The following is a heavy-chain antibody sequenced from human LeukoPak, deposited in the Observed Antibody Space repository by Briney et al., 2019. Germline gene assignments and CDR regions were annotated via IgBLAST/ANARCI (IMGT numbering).Heavy chain of an antibody. CDR1: GGSISSSSYY. J-gene: IGHJ4*02. D-gene: IGHD6-6*01. CDR2: IYHSGST. Sequence: PSETLSLTCTVSGGSISSSSYYWGWIRQPPGKGLEWIGSIYHSGSTNYNPSLKSRVTTSVDTSKNQFSLKVNSVTAADTAVYYCAGSSYYFDYWGQGTLVTVSS. V-gene: IGHV4-39*07. CDR3: AGSSYYFDY.